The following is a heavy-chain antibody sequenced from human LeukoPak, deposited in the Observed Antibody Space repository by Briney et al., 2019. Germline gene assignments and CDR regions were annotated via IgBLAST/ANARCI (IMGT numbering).Heavy chain of an antibody. V-gene: IGHV3-74*01. CDR3: ARGQSTNFLDV. CDR1: GFPFSSYW. CDR2: IIGDGSGT. Sequence: GGSLRLSCAASGFPFSSYWMHWVRQGPGRGLVWVSRIIGDGSGTNYADSVKSRFTISRDNAKNTLYLQMNSLRAEDTAVYYCARGQSTNFLDVWGQGTTVTVSS. D-gene: IGHD2-2*01. J-gene: IGHJ6*02.